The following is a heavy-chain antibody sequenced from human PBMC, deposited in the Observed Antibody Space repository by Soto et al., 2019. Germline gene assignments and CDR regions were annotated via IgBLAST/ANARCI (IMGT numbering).Heavy chain of an antibody. CDR3: AGYCTKGVGYLGDYFDY. D-gene: IGHD2-8*01. J-gene: IGHJ4*02. CDR2: IYYSGST. V-gene: IGHV4-59*08. CDR1: GGSIGSYY. Sequence: SETLSLTSTVSGGSIGSYYWSWVRQRPGKGLEWIGYIYYSGSTNYNPSLKSRVTISVDPSKNQFSLKLSSVTAADTAGYYCAGYCTKGVGYLGDYFDYWGQGTLVTVSS.